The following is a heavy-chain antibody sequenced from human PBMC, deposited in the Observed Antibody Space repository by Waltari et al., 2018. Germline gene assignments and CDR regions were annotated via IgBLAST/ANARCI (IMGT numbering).Heavy chain of an antibody. D-gene: IGHD6-13*01. CDR3: ARSGRIAANWFDP. V-gene: IGHV1-8*03. Sequence: QVQLVQSGAEVKKPGASVKVSCKASGYTFTSYDINWVRQATGQGLEWMGWMNPNSGNTGYAQKVQGIVTITRNTSISTAYMELSSLRSEDTAVYYCARSGRIAANWFDPWGQGTLVTVSS. CDR1: GYTFTSYD. J-gene: IGHJ5*02. CDR2: MNPNSGNT.